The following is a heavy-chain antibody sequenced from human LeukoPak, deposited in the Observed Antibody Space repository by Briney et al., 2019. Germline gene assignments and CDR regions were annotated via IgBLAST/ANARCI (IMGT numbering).Heavy chain of an antibody. J-gene: IGHJ4*02. CDR3: AKIGEEMATGIDY. CDR2: ISYDGSNK. CDR1: GFTFRSYG. D-gene: IGHD5-24*01. V-gene: IGHV3-30*18. Sequence: PGMSLRLSCAASGFTFRSYGMHWVRQAPGKGLEWVAVISYDGSNKYYADSVKGRFTISRDNSKNTLYLQMNSLRAEDTAVYYCAKIGEEMATGIDYWGQGTLVTVSS.